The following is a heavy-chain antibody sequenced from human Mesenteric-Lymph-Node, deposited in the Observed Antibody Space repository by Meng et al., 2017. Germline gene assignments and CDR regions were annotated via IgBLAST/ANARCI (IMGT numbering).Heavy chain of an antibody. J-gene: IGHJ5*02. CDR1: GYTFNTYY. CDR3: ARVSKGGSYRFDP. V-gene: IGHV1-46*02. CDR2: INPSGGSS. D-gene: IGHD1-26*01. Sequence: QVQLVQCGAEVKKPGASVRVSCKASGYTFNTYYMHWVRQAPGQGLEWMGVINPSGGSSIYAQRFQGRVTMTSDTSTTTVYMDLSSLRSEDTAVYYCARVSKGGSYRFDPWGQGTLVTVSS.